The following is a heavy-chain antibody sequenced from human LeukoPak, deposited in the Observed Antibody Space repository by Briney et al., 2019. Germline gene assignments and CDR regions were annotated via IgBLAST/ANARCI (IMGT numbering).Heavy chain of an antibody. V-gene: IGHV3-23*01. D-gene: IGHD3-16*01. J-gene: IGHJ6*03. CDR2: ISGSGGST. CDR3: ATDPGMRGYYAYMDV. CDR1: GFTFSNYG. Sequence: PGGTLRLSCAASGFTFSNYGMTWVRQAPGKGLEWVSAISGSGGSTYYADSLKGRFTISRDNSKNTLYLQMNSLRAEDTAVYYCATDPGMRGYYAYMDVWDKGTTVTISS.